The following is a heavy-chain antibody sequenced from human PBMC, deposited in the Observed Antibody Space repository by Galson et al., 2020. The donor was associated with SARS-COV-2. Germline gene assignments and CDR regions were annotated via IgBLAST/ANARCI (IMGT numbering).Heavy chain of an antibody. D-gene: IGHD3-16*01. CDR1: GGSFSDYS. CDR3: ARGGSRTMMAFDFYYFYMDV. V-gene: IGHV4-34*01. CDR2: NSHSGST. Sequence: SQTLSLTRAVYGGSFSDYSWTWVRQPPGQGLEWIGGNSHSGSTNYSPSLKSRVFMSVDTSKNQFSLTLRSVTAADTAVYYCARGGSRTMMAFDFYYFYMDVWGKGTTVTVPS. J-gene: IGHJ6*03.